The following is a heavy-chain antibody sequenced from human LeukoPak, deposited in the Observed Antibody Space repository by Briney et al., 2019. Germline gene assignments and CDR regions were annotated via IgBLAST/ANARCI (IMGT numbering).Heavy chain of an antibody. CDR1: GGSISTYY. V-gene: IGHV4-59*01. Sequence: SETLSLTCTVSGGSISTYYWSWIQQPPGKGLEWIGYIYYSGSTNYNPSLKSRVTISGDTSKNQFSLKLRSVTAADTAVYYCARTGRWLQLGFDYWGPGTLVTVSS. CDR2: IYYSGST. J-gene: IGHJ4*02. D-gene: IGHD5-24*01. CDR3: ARTGRWLQLGFDY.